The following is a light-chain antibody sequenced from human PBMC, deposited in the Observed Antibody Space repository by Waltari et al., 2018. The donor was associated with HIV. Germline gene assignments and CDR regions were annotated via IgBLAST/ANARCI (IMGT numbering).Light chain of an antibody. CDR3: QVWDSSRDLVV. CDR2: ADD. Sequence: SYVLTQPPSVSVAPGQTARITCGGNNIGSKSMYWYQQRPGQAPVLVVYADDDRPSGIPERFSGSNSGNTATLSISRVEAGDEADYYCQVWDSSRDLVVFGGGTK. CDR1: NIGSKS. V-gene: IGLV3-21*02. J-gene: IGLJ2*01.